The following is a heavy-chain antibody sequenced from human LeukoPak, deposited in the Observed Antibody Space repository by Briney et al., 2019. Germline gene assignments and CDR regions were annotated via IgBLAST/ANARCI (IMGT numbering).Heavy chain of an antibody. J-gene: IGHJ4*02. D-gene: IGHD6-6*01. Sequence: NPSETLSLICAVYGGSFSGYYWSWIRQPPGKGLEWIGEINHSGSTNYNPSLKSRVTISVDTSKNQFSLKLSSVTAADTAVYYCARGRIAARYWGQGTLVTVSS. CDR2: INHSGST. CDR3: ARGRIAARY. V-gene: IGHV4-34*01. CDR1: GGSFSGYY.